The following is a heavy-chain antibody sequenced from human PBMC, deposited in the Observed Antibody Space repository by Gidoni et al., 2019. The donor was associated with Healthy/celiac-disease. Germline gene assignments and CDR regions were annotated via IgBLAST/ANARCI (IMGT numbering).Heavy chain of an antibody. Sequence: QLQLQESGPGLVKPSETLSLTCTVSGGSISSSSYYWGWIRQPPGKGLEWIGSIYYSGSTYYNPSLKSRVTISVDTSKNQFSLKLSSVTAADTAVYYCARQGRSGYEFDYWGQGTLVTVSS. CDR3: ARQGRSGYEFDY. J-gene: IGHJ4*02. D-gene: IGHD5-12*01. CDR1: GGSISSSSYY. V-gene: IGHV4-39*01. CDR2: IYYSGST.